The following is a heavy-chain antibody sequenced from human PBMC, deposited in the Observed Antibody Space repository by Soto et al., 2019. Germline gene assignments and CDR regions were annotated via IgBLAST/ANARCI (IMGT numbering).Heavy chain of an antibody. CDR2: ISSNGGST. D-gene: IGHD6-13*01. CDR3: ARQSYSSYYFDY. J-gene: IGHJ4*02. CDR1: GFTFSSYA. Sequence: EVQLVESWGGLVQPGGSLRLSCAASGFTFSSYAMHWVRQAPGKGLEYVSAISSNGGSTYYANSVKGRFTISRDNSKNTLYLQMGSLRAEDIAVYYCARQSYSSYYFDYWGQGTLVTVSS. V-gene: IGHV3-64*01.